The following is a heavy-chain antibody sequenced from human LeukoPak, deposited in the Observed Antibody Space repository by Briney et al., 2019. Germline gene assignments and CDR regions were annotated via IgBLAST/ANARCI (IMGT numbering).Heavy chain of an antibody. Sequence: ASVKVSCKASGYTFTSYYMHWVRQAPGQGLEWMIIINPSGGSTSYAQKFQGRVTMTRDTSTSTVCMELSSLRSEDTAVYYCARVMRVPHSGYKEFDYWGQGTLVTVSS. CDR1: GYTFTSYY. J-gene: IGHJ4*02. V-gene: IGHV1-46*01. D-gene: IGHD5-12*01. CDR3: ARVMRVPHSGYKEFDY. CDR2: INPSGGST.